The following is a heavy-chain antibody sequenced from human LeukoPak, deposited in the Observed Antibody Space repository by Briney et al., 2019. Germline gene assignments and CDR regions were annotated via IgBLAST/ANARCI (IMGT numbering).Heavy chain of an antibody. D-gene: IGHD2-15*01. Sequence: GGSLRLSCAASGFTFSTFAMIWVRQPPGKGLEWVSSIFPSGGEIHYADSVRGRFTISRDNSKNTLYLQMNSLRAEDTAVYYCAKSGLNRFDYWGQGTLVTVSS. J-gene: IGHJ4*02. CDR1: GFTFSTFA. CDR2: IFPSGGEI. V-gene: IGHV3-23*01. CDR3: AKSGLNRFDY.